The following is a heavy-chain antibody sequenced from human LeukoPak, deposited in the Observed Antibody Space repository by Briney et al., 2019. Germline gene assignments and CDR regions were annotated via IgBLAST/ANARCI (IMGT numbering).Heavy chain of an antibody. CDR1: GFTFSSYW. CDR2: INQDGSEK. Sequence: PGGSLRLSCAASGFTFSSYWMSWVRQAPGKGLEWVASINQDGSEKYSVDSVKGRFTVSRDNAKDSLYLQVNSLRAEDTAVYYCARVKGMAAGGGNGIFDYWGQGTLVTVSS. CDR3: ARVKGMAAGGGNGIFDY. V-gene: IGHV3-7*05. J-gene: IGHJ4*02. D-gene: IGHD6-13*01.